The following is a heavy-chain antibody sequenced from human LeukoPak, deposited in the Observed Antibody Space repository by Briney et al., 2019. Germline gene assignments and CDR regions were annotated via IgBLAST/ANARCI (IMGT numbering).Heavy chain of an antibody. V-gene: IGHV3-23*01. CDR3: ADYFDSRDYYVGYFQH. J-gene: IGHJ1*01. CDR2: INGLGGST. CDR1: GFTFSSYG. Sequence: GGSLRHSCAGSGFTFSSYGMSRVRQAPGKGLEWVSAINGLGGSTYYADSVKGRFTISRDNSKNTLYLQMNSLRAEDTAVYYCADYFDSRDYYVGYFQHWGQGTLVTISS. D-gene: IGHD3-22*01.